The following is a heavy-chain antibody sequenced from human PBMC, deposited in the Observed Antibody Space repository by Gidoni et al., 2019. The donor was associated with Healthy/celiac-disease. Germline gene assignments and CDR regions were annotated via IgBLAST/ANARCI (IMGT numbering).Heavy chain of an antibody. Sequence: QVQLQQLGAGLLTPSETLSLTCAVYGGSFSGYYWSWIRQPPGKGLEWIGEINHSGSTNYNPSLKSRVTISVDTSKNQFSLKLSSVTAADTAVYYCAVPGLLPRVRIGYFQHWGQGTLVTVSS. V-gene: IGHV4-34*01. CDR1: GGSFSGYY. D-gene: IGHD3-10*01. CDR2: INHSGST. CDR3: AVPGLLPRVRIGYFQH. J-gene: IGHJ1*01.